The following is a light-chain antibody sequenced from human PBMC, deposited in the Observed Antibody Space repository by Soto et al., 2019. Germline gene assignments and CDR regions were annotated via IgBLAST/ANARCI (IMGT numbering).Light chain of an antibody. CDR1: SSDVGSYNL. CDR2: EVS. Sequence: QSVLTQPASVSGSPGQSITISCTGTSSDVGSYNLVSWYQQHPGKAPKLIIYEVSKRPSGVSNRFSGSKSGNTASLTISGLQSEDEADYHCCSYADTNTVVFGGGTKVTVL. V-gene: IGLV2-23*02. J-gene: IGLJ2*01. CDR3: CSYADTNTVV.